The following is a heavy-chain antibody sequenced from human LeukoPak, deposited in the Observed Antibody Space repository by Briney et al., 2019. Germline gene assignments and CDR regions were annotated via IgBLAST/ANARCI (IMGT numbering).Heavy chain of an antibody. V-gene: IGHV1-24*01. CDR3: ARESGATRPFDY. CDR2: FDPEDGET. CDR1: GYTLTELS. D-gene: IGHD1-26*01. J-gene: IGHJ4*02. Sequence: ASVKVSCKVSGYTLTELSMHWVRQAPGKGLERMGGFDPEDGETIYAQKFQGRVTMTRDTSTSTVYMELSSLRSEDTAVYYCARESGATRPFDYWGQGTLVTVSS.